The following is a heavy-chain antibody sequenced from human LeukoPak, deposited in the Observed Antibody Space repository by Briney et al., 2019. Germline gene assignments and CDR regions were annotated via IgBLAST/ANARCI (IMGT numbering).Heavy chain of an antibody. J-gene: IGHJ4*02. V-gene: IGHV4-39*01. CDR2: IYSSGST. Sequence: PSETLSLTCTVSGASVSGSPYYWGWIRQPPGKGLEWIGSIYSSGSTYYNPSLQSRVTITIETSKNQISLRLNSVTAADTAIYYCAKSGGYGLIDYWGQGTLVTVSS. CDR3: AKSGGYGLIDY. CDR1: GASVSGSPYY. D-gene: IGHD1-26*01.